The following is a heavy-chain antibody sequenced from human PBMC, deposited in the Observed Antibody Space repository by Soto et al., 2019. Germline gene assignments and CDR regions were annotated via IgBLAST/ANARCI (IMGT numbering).Heavy chain of an antibody. J-gene: IGHJ6*02. D-gene: IGHD2-2*01. CDR2: IYYSGST. Sequence: QVQLQESGPGLVKPSQTLSLTCTVSGGSISSGGYYWSWIRQHPGKGLEWIGYIYYSGSTYYNPSLKSRVTISVDTSKNQFSLKLSSVTAPDTAVYYCARGPYQLPILYYYYYGMDVWGQGTTVTVSS. V-gene: IGHV4-31*03. CDR3: ARGPYQLPILYYYYYGMDV. CDR1: GGSISSGGYY.